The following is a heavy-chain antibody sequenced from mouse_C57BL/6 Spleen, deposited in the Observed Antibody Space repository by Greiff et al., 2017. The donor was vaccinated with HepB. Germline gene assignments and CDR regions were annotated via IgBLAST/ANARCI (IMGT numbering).Heavy chain of an antibody. Sequence: VQLQQSGPELVKPGASVKIPCKASGYTFTDYNMDWVKQSHGKSLEWIGDINPNNGGTIYNQKFKGKATLTVDKSSSTAYMELRSLTSEDTAVYYCAREYSSGPFAYWGQGTLVTVSA. CDR2: INPNNGGT. D-gene: IGHD3-2*02. J-gene: IGHJ3*01. V-gene: IGHV1-18*01. CDR1: GYTFTDYN. CDR3: AREYSSGPFAY.